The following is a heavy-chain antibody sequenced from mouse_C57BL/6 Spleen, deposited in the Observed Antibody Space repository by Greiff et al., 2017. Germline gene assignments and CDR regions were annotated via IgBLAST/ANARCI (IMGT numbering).Heavy chain of an antibody. J-gene: IGHJ4*01. Sequence: VKLVESGAELVRPGASVTLSCKASGYTFTDYEMHWVKQTPVHGLEWIGAINPETGGTAYNQKFKGKAILTADKSSSTAYMELRSLTSEDSAVYYCTRGGYGSSYPMDYWGQGTSVTVSS. CDR2: INPETGGT. D-gene: IGHD1-1*01. V-gene: IGHV1-15*01. CDR3: TRGGYGSSYPMDY. CDR1: GYTFTDYE.